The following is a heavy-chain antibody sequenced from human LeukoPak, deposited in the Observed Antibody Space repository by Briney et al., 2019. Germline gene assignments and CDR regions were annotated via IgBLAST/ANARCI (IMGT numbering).Heavy chain of an antibody. CDR2: IYFTGFT. CDR3: ARVVTLYDFWSGYYRGSFDY. J-gene: IGHJ4*02. D-gene: IGHD3-3*01. V-gene: IGHV4-59*01. Sequence: PSETLSLTCTVSDGSISGYYWSWIRQSPGKGLEWIGYIYFTGFTHYNPSLKSRVTMSVDMSKYQFSLNPNSVTAADTAVYYCARVVTLYDFWSGYYRGSFDYWGQGTLVTVSS. CDR1: DGSISGYY.